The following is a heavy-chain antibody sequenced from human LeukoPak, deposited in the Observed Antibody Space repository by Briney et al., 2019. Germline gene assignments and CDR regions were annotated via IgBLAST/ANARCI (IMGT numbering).Heavy chain of an antibody. V-gene: IGHV4-34*01. D-gene: IGHD2-2*01. CDR2: INHSGST. J-gene: IGHJ6*02. CDR1: GGSFSGYY. CDR3: ARGRPAAKYIYYYYGMDV. Sequence: SETLSLTCAVYGGSFSGYYWSWIRQPPGKGLEWIGEINHSGSTNYNLSLKSRVTISVDTSKNQFSLKLSSVTAADTAVYYCARGRPAAKYIYYYYGMDVWGQGTTVTVSS.